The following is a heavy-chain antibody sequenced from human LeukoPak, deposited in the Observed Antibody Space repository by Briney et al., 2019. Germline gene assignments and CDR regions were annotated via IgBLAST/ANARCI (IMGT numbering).Heavy chain of an antibody. CDR3: AREDPQTTVPEGMDV. J-gene: IGHJ6*02. CDR2: NYYSGST. CDR1: GGSLSSYY. V-gene: IGHV4-59*01. Sequence: SETLSLTCTVSGGSLSSYYWSWVRQPPGKGLEWIGYNYYSGSTNYNPSLKSRVTISVDTSKNQFSLKLTSVTAADTAVYYCAREDPQTTVPEGMDVWGQGTTVTVSS. D-gene: IGHD4-17*01.